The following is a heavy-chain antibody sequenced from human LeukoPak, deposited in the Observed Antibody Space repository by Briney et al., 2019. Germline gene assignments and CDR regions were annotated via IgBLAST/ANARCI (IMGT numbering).Heavy chain of an antibody. D-gene: IGHD4-17*01. J-gene: IGHJ4*02. V-gene: IGHV3-74*01. CDR1: GFTFSSYW. CDR3: ASGGVGYGDYNYYFDY. Sequence: PGGSLRLSCAASGFTFSSYWMHWVRQAPGKGLVWVSRINSDGSSTSYADSVKGRFTISRDNAKNTLYLQMNSLRAEDTAVYYYASGGVGYGDYNYYFDYWGQGTLVTVSS. CDR2: INSDGSST.